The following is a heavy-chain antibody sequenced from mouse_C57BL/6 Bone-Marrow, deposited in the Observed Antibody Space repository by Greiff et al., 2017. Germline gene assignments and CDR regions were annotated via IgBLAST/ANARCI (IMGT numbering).Heavy chain of an antibody. Sequence: QVHVKQSGAELARPGASVKLSCKASGYTFTSYGISWVKQRTGQGLEWIGEIYPRSGNTYYNEKFKGKATLTADKSSSTAYMELRSLTSEDSAVYFCARSTAFYYGNSNWGQGTLVTVSA. CDR2: IYPRSGNT. J-gene: IGHJ3*01. CDR1: GYTFTSYG. CDR3: ARSTAFYYGNSN. D-gene: IGHD2-1*01. V-gene: IGHV1-81*01.